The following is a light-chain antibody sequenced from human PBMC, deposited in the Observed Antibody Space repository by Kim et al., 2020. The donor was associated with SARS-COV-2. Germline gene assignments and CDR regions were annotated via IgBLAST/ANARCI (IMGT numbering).Light chain of an antibody. V-gene: IGLV2-23*02. CDR1: SSDVGSYNL. CDR2: EVS. CDR3: CSYAGSSTLYVI. Sequence: SITISCTGTSSDVGSYNLVSWYPQHPGKAPKLMIYEVSKRPSGVSNRFSGSKSGNTASLTISGLQAEDEADYYCCSYAGSSTLYVIFGGGTQLTVL. J-gene: IGLJ2*01.